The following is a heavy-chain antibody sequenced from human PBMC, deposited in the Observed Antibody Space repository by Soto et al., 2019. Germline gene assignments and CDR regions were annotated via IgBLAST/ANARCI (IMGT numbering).Heavy chain of an antibody. J-gene: IGHJ6*02. V-gene: IGHV5-10-1*01. CDR1: GYRFTNYY. D-gene: IGHD1-1*01. CDR2: IDPSDSNT. Sequence: PGESLKISCKGSGYRFTNYYITWVRQMPGKGLEWMGRIDPSDSNTIYSPSFQGHVTISVDKSISTASLQWSSLQASDSAIYYCAKHGVPGYNYWTVALVVWGPGTTVTVSS. CDR3: AKHGVPGYNYWTVALVV.